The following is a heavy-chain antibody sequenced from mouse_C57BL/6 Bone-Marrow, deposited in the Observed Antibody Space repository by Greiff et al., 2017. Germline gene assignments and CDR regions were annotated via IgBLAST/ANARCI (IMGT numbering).Heavy chain of an antibody. D-gene: IGHD1-1*01. CDR3: LTTVDY. CDR1: GFNIKDDY. Sequence: VHVKQSGAELVRPGASVKLSCTASGFNIKDDYMHWVKQRPEQGLEWIGWIDPENGDTEYASKFQGKATITADTSSNTAYLQLSSLTSEDTAVYYCLTTVDYWGQGTTLTVSS. J-gene: IGHJ2*01. CDR2: IDPENGDT. V-gene: IGHV14-4*01.